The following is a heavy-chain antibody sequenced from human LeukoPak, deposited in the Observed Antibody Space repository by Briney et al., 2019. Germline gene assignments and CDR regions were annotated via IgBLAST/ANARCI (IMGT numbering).Heavy chain of an antibody. Sequence: PSETLSLTCSVSGGSISSSSYYWGRIRQPPGKGLEWIGSINYNGNTYYNASLKSRVTISVDTSKNQFSLKLDSATAADTAVYYCASPSTSSSAYEYWGQGTLVTVSS. D-gene: IGHD6-6*01. CDR3: ASPSTSSSAYEY. J-gene: IGHJ4*02. V-gene: IGHV4-39*01. CDR2: INYNGNT. CDR1: GGSISSSSYY.